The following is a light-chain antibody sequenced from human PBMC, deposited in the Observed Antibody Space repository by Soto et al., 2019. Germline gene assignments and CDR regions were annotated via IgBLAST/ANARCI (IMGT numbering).Light chain of an antibody. CDR1: QGIRND. V-gene: IGKV1-6*01. CDR2: GAS. CDR3: LQDDTYPLT. Sequence: AIQMTQSPSSLSASVGDRVTITCRASQGIRNDLGWYQQKPGKAPKLLIYGASTLHSGVPSRFSGSGSGTEFTLTISSLQPEDFASYYCLQDDTYPLTFGGGTKVEIK. J-gene: IGKJ4*01.